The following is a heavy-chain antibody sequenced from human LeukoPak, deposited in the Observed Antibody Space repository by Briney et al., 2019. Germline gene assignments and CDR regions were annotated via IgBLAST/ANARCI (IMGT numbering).Heavy chain of an antibody. CDR2: IYYSGST. J-gene: IGHJ4*02. CDR3: AREPRIIMVRGAVH. Sequence: NPSETLSLTCTVSGGSISSSSYYWGWIRQPPGKGLEWIGTIYYSGSTYYNSSLKSRVTISVDTSKNQFSLKLTSVTAADTAVYYCAREPRIIMVRGAVHWGQGTLVTVSS. V-gene: IGHV4-39*07. CDR1: GGSISSSSYY. D-gene: IGHD3-10*01.